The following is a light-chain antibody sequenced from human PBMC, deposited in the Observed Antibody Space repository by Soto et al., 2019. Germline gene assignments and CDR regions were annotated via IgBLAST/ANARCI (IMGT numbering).Light chain of an antibody. V-gene: IGLV3-21*02. J-gene: IGLJ1*01. CDR2: DDS. Sequence: SYELTQPPSVSVAPGQTARITCGGNDVGSKTVNWYQQKPGQAPVLVVYDDSDRPSGIPERFSGSNSGNTATLTISRVEAGDEADYYCQVWDTTSDHLYVFGTGTKLTVL. CDR3: QVWDTTSDHLYV. CDR1: DVGSKT.